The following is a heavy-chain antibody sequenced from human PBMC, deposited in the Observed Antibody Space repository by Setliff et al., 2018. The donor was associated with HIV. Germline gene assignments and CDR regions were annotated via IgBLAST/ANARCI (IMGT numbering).Heavy chain of an antibody. J-gene: IGHJ4*02. D-gene: IGHD1-1*01. CDR3: TRHSTYPWSLLDY. CDR2: IRSKGYGSAT. Sequence: GGSLRLSCAASGFTFSGYAMHWVRQASGIGLEWVGRIRSKGYGSATAYAESVKGRFTISRDDSKNTAYLQMDSLKTEDTAVYYCTRHSTYPWSLLDYWGQGTLVTVSS. CDR1: GFTFSGYA. V-gene: IGHV3-73*01.